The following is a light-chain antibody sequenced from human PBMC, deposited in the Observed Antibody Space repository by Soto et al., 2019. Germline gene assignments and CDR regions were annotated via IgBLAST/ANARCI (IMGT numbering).Light chain of an antibody. J-gene: IGLJ1*01. Sequence: QSALTQPASVSGSPGQSITISCTGTSSNIGSYNFVSWYQQPPGKAPKFIIYDDIKRPSGVSNRFSGSKSDNTASLTISGLQAEDEADYYCCSYAGSNTDNYVFGSGTKLTVL. V-gene: IGLV2-23*01. CDR2: DDI. CDR3: CSYAGSNTDNYV. CDR1: SSNIGSYNF.